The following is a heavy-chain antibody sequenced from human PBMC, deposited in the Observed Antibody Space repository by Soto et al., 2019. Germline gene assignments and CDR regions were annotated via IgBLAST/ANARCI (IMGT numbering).Heavy chain of an antibody. V-gene: IGHV3-30*18. Sequence: PGGSLRLSCAASGFTFSSYGMHWVRQAPGKGLEWVAVISYDGSNKYYADSVKGRFTISRDNSKNTLYLQMNSLRAEDTAVYYCAKLLGVTTRVSYYFDYWGQGTLVTVSS. CDR1: GFTFSSYG. CDR3: AKLLGVTTRVSYYFDY. D-gene: IGHD4-17*01. J-gene: IGHJ4*02. CDR2: ISYDGSNK.